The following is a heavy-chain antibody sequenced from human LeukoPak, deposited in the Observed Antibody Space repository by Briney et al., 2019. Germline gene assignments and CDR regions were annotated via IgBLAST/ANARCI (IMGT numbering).Heavy chain of an antibody. CDR2: IYYSGST. V-gene: IGHV4-30-4*08. D-gene: IGHD3-3*01. CDR1: GGSISSYY. CDR3: ARDHQRFLEWFDAFDI. Sequence: SETLSLTCTVSGGSISSYYWSWIRQPPGKGLEWIGYIYYSGSTYYNPSLKSRVTISVDTSKNQFSLKLSSVTAADTAVYYCARDHQRFLEWFDAFDIWGQGTMVTVSS. J-gene: IGHJ3*02.